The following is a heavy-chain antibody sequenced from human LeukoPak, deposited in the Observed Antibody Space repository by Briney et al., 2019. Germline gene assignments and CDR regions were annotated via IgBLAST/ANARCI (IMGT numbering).Heavy chain of an antibody. J-gene: IGHJ3*01. Sequence: SETLSLTCSISGGSIFTYYWSWVRQPAGKGLEWIGHIHTGGSTNYSPSLKSRVTMSLDTSKNQFSLKLASVTAADTAVYYCARIFDRDVWGQGTSVTVSS. CDR2: IHTGGST. D-gene: IGHD3-22*01. CDR3: ARIFDRDV. CDR1: GGSIFTYY. V-gene: IGHV4-4*07.